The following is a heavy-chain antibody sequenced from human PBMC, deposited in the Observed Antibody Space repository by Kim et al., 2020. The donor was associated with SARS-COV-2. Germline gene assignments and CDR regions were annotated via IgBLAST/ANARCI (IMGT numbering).Heavy chain of an antibody. Sequence: GGSLRLSCAASGFTVSSNYMSWVRQAPGKGLEWVSVIYSGGSTYYADSVKGRFTISRDNSKNTLYLQMNSLRAEDTAVYYCARDPESIAVAGTVHWGQGTLVTVSS. CDR1: GFTVSSNY. J-gene: IGHJ4*02. CDR2: IYSGGST. V-gene: IGHV3-53*01. CDR3: ARDPESIAVAGTVH. D-gene: IGHD6-19*01.